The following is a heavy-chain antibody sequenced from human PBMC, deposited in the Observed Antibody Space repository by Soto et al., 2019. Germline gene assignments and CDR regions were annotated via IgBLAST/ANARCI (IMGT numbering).Heavy chain of an antibody. D-gene: IGHD1-26*01. CDR1: GFTFSSYW. V-gene: IGHV3-74*01. CDR2: INTDGSTT. CDR3: AKFGWGGSYSESHASEI. Sequence: PGGSLSLSCAASGFTFSSYWMHWVRQDPEKGLVWVSRINTDGSTTTYADSVKGRFTISRDNAKNTLYLQMNSLRADDTAVYYCAKFGWGGSYSESHASEIWGQGTMVTVSS. J-gene: IGHJ3*02.